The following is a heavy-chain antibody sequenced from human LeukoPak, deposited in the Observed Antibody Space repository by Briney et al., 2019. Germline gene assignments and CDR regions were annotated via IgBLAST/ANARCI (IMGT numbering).Heavy chain of an antibody. CDR1: GFTFDDYA. CDR2: ISWNSGST. Sequence: GGSLRLSCAASGFTFDDYAMHWVRQAPGKGLEWVSGISWNSGSTGYADSVKGRFTISRDNAKNSLYLQMNSLRAEDTAVYYCAKGWRVAVSPYMDVWGKGTTVTISS. J-gene: IGHJ6*03. D-gene: IGHD6-19*01. CDR3: AKGWRVAVSPYMDV. V-gene: IGHV3-9*01.